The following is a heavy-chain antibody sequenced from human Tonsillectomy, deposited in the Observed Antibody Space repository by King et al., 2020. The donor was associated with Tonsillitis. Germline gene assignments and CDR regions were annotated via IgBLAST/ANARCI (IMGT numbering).Heavy chain of an antibody. Sequence: VQLVESGGGLAKPGGSLRLSCAASGFTFSDYYMSWIRQAPGKGLEWVSYISSSGSTIYYGDSVKGRFTISRDNAKNSLYLQMNSLRAEDTAVYYCATGTSYYFWSAYYDSFDIWGRGTMVTVSS. CDR3: ATGTSYYFWSAYYDSFDI. V-gene: IGHV3-11*01. CDR1: GFTFSDYY. CDR2: ISSSGSTI. J-gene: IGHJ3*02. D-gene: IGHD3-3*01.